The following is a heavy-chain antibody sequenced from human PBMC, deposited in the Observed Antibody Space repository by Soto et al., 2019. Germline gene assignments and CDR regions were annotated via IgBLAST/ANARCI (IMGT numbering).Heavy chain of an antibody. CDR2: IYYSGST. Sequence: QVQLQESGPGLVKPSQTLSLTCTVSGGSISSGGYYWSWIRQHPGKGLEWIGHIYYSGSTYYNPSLKSRVTISVDRSKNQFSRKLSSVTAADTAVYYCARGMSYYDSSGYFDAFDIWGQGTMVTVSS. D-gene: IGHD3-22*01. CDR3: ARGMSYYDSSGYFDAFDI. J-gene: IGHJ3*02. CDR1: GGSISSGGYY. V-gene: IGHV4-31*03.